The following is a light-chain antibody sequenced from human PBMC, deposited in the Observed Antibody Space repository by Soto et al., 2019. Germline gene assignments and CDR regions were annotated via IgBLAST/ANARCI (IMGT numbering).Light chain of an antibody. J-gene: IGLJ2*01. CDR2: EVS. Sequence: QSALTQPPSASGSPGQSVTISCTGTSSDVGGYNYVSWYQQRPGKAPKLMIYEVSKRPSGVPDRFSGSKSGNTASLTVSGLQAEDEAAYYCSSYAGSNNVVFGGGTKVTVL. V-gene: IGLV2-8*01. CDR3: SSYAGSNNVV. CDR1: SSDVGGYNY.